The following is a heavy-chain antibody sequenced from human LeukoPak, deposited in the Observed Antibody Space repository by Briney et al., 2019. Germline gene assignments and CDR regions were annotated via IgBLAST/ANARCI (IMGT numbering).Heavy chain of an antibody. Sequence: SETLSLTCAVYGGSFSGYYWSWIRQPPGKGLEWIGEINHSGSTNYNPSLKSRVTISVDTSKNQFSLKLSSVTAADTAAYYCARSSTKTYYYDSSGYYNWGQGTLVTVSS. D-gene: IGHD3-22*01. J-gene: IGHJ4*02. CDR2: INHSGST. V-gene: IGHV4-34*01. CDR1: GGSFSGYY. CDR3: ARSSTKTYYYDSSGYYN.